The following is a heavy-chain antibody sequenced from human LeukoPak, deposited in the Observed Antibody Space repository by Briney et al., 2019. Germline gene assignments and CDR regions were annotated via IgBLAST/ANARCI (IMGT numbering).Heavy chain of an antibody. Sequence: QSGGSLRLSCAASGFTFTRYWMHWVRQVPGKGLVWVSRINIDGTTTNYADSVKGRFTVSRDNAKNTLFLQLRSLRVEDTAVYYCARDSYELGATLDYWGQGSLVTVSS. CDR2: INIDGTTT. CDR1: GFTFTRYW. V-gene: IGHV3-74*01. CDR3: ARDSYELGATLDY. D-gene: IGHD1-26*01. J-gene: IGHJ4*02.